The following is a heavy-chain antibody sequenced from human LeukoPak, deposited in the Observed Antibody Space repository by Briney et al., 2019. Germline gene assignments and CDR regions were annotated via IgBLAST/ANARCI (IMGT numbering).Heavy chain of an antibody. CDR3: ARVAGGTTFDY. CDR1: GFTFSSYW. J-gene: IGHJ4*02. V-gene: IGHV3-74*01. CDR2: INTDGSTT. D-gene: IGHD2-15*01. Sequence: PGGSLRLSCVASGFTFSSYWMHWVRQAPGKGLVWVSRINTDGSTTTYADSVKGRFTISRDTAKNTLYLQMNSPRAEDTAVYYCARVAGGTTFDYWGQGALVTVSS.